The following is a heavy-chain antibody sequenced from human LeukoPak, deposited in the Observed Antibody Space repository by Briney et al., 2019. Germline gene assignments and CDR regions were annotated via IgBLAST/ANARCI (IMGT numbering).Heavy chain of an antibody. V-gene: IGHV4-38-2*02. Sequence: SETLSLTCTVSGYSISSGYYWGWIRQPPGKGLEWIGSIYHSGSTYYNPSLKSRVTISVDTSKNQFSLKLSSVTAADTAVYYCVRDLTGSDAFDIWGQGTMVTVSS. CDR3: VRDLTGSDAFDI. CDR1: GYSISSGYY. D-gene: IGHD1-26*01. CDR2: IYHSGST. J-gene: IGHJ3*02.